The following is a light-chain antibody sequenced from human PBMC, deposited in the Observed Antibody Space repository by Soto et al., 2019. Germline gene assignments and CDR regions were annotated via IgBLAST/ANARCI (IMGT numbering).Light chain of an antibody. V-gene: IGLV1-40*01. J-gene: IGLJ3*02. CDR3: QSYDSSLSSWV. CDR1: GSDIGAGSD. Sequence: QSVLAQPSSGSGAPGQRVTISCTGSGSDIGAGSDVHWYQHLPGTAPKLLIYGNINRPSGVPDRFSGSKSGTSASLAITGLQAEDEADYYCQSYDSSLSSWVFGGGTKLTVL. CDR2: GNI.